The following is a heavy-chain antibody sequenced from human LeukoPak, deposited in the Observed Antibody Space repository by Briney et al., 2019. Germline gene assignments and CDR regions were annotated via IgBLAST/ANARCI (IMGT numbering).Heavy chain of an antibody. CDR3: ARVYKWLVLTFYYYYMDV. CDR2: IYSGGST. D-gene: IGHD6-19*01. Sequence: GGSLRLSCAASGFTVSSNYMSWVRQAPGKGLEWVSVIYSGGSTYYADSVKGRFTISRDNSKNTLYLQMNSLRAEDTAVYYCARVYKWLVLTFYYYYMDVWGKGSTVTVSS. CDR1: GFTVSSNY. J-gene: IGHJ6*03. V-gene: IGHV3-53*01.